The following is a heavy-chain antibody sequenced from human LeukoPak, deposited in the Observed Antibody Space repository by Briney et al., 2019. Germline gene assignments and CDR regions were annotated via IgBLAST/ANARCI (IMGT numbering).Heavy chain of an antibody. D-gene: IGHD3-22*01. V-gene: IGHV3-23*01. Sequence: SGGSLRLSCAASGFTFSSYAMSWVRQAPGKGLEWVSAISGSGGSTYYADSVKGRFTISRDNSKNTLYLQMNSLRAEDTAVYYCAKDYRRYYYDSGDAFDIWGQGTMVTVSS. J-gene: IGHJ3*02. CDR3: AKDYRRYYYDSGDAFDI. CDR2: ISGSGGST. CDR1: GFTFSSYA.